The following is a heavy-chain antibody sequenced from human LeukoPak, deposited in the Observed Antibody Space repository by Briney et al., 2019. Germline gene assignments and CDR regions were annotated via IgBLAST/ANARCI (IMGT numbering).Heavy chain of an antibody. Sequence: GGSLRLSCAASGFTFSSYGMHWVRQAPVKGLEWVAVIWYDGSNKYYADSVKGRFTISRDNSKNTLYLQMNSLRAEDTAVYYCAREWNYGTPDYWGQGTLVTVSS. V-gene: IGHV3-33*01. D-gene: IGHD1-7*01. CDR2: IWYDGSNK. CDR3: AREWNYGTPDY. CDR1: GFTFSSYG. J-gene: IGHJ4*02.